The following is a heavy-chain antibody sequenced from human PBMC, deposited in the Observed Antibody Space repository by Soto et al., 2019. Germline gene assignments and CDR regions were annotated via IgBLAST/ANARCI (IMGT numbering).Heavy chain of an antibody. D-gene: IGHD7-27*01. CDR3: ARGSGADAFDI. V-gene: IGHV1-69*06. Sequence: QVQLVQSGAEVKKPGSSVKVSCKVSGGTFNIRWVRQAPGQGLEWMGGIIPVIDTANYARKFQGRVVISADRATIIVYMELMSLTLEYTSVYYCARGSGADAFDIWGQGTMVTVSS. CDR1: GGTFN. CDR2: IIPVIDTA. J-gene: IGHJ3*02.